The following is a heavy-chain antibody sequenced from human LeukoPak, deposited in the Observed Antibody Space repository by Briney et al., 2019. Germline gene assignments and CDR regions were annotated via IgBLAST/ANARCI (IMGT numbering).Heavy chain of an antibody. D-gene: IGHD6-13*01. Sequence: SETLSLTCAVYGGSFSGYYWSWIRQPPGKGLEWIGEINHSGSTNYNPSLKSRVTISVDTSKNQFSLKLSSVTAADTAVYYCARQGIKYSSSWFDYWGQGTLVTVSS. CDR3: ARQGIKYSSSWFDY. J-gene: IGHJ4*02. V-gene: IGHV4-34*01. CDR2: INHSGST. CDR1: GGSFSGYY.